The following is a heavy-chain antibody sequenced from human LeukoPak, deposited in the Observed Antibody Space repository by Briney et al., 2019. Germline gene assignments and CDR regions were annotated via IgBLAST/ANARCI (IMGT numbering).Heavy chain of an antibody. Sequence: ASVKVSCKASGYTFTSYYMHWVRQAPGQGLEWMGIINPSGGTSTSYAQKFQGRVTITRDTSTSTVYMELSSLTSEDTAVYYCARGDYYGSGSDYWGQGTLVTVSS. CDR2: INPSGGTST. D-gene: IGHD3-10*01. V-gene: IGHV1-46*01. CDR3: ARGDYYGSGSDY. CDR1: GYTFTSYY. J-gene: IGHJ4*02.